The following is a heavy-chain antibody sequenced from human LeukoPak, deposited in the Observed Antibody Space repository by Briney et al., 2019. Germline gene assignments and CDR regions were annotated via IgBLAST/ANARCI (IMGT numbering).Heavy chain of an antibody. CDR3: ARDQAAAGPDWFDP. Sequence: QAGGSLRLSCAASGFTFSSYSMNWVRQAPGKGLEWVSYISSSSSTIYYADSVKGRFTISRDNAKNSLYLQMNNLRAEDTAVYYCARDQAAAGPDWFDPWGQGTLVTVSS. CDR2: ISSSSSTI. J-gene: IGHJ5*02. CDR1: GFTFSSYS. D-gene: IGHD6-13*01. V-gene: IGHV3-48*04.